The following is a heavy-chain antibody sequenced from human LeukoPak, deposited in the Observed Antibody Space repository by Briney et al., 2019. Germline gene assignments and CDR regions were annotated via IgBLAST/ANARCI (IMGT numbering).Heavy chain of an antibody. J-gene: IGHJ3*02. V-gene: IGHV4-59*01. CDR2: IYYSGST. CDR3: AREEVPHGFDI. Sequence: SVTLSLTCTVSGGSISTYYWSWLRQPPGKELEYIGYIYYSGSTNYNPSLKSRVTMTLDTSKNQFSLKLSSVTAADTAVYYCAREEVPHGFDIWGQGKMVIVSS. CDR1: GGSISTYY.